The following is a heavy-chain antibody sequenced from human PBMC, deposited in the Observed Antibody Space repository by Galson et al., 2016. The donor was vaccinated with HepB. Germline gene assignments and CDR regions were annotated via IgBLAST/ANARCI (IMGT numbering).Heavy chain of an antibody. D-gene: IGHD3-22*01. CDR2: IYHSGSP. CDR1: GGSISSSNW. CDR3: AREGGYYDSSGYSFFRH. V-gene: IGHV4-4*02. J-gene: IGHJ1*01. Sequence: SETLSLTCAVSGGSISSSNWWSWVRQPPGKGLEWTGEIYHSGSPNYNQSLKSRVTISVDKSKNQFSLKLCSVTAADTAVYYCAREGGYYDSSGYSFFRHWGQGTLVTVSS.